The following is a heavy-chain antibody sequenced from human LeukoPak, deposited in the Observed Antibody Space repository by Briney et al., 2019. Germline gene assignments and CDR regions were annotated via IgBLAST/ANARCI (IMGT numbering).Heavy chain of an antibody. CDR1: GFTVSSNY. J-gene: IGHJ4*02. D-gene: IGHD3-10*01. V-gene: IGHV3-53*01. CDR2: IYSGGST. Sequence: GGSLRLSCAASGFTVSSNYMSWVRQAPGKGLEWVSVIYSGGSTYYADSVKGRFTISRDNSKNTLYLQMNSLRAEDTAVYYCAKDPYYGSSPSDYWGQGTLVTVSS. CDR3: AKDPYYGSSPSDY.